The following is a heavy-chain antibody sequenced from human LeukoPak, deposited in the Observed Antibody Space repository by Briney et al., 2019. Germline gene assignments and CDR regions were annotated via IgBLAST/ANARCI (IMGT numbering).Heavy chain of an antibody. CDR2: LYDSGDT. CDR3: ARAAYDSGGYTANHDF. J-gene: IGHJ4*02. D-gene: IGHD3-22*01. V-gene: IGHV3-53*01. CDR1: GYTFYNYG. Sequence: PGGSLRLSCVTSGYTFYNYGMSWVRQAPGKGLEYVSVLYDSGDTYYAESVKGRFTISRDNSKNTVYLQMNSLRVEDTAVYYCARAAYDSGGYTANHDFWGQGTLVTVSS.